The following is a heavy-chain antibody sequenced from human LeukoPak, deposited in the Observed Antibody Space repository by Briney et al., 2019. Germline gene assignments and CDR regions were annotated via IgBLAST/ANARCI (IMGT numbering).Heavy chain of an antibody. CDR3: ARVINTGRHGVFLSW. Sequence: GGSLRLSCAASGFSVSSNYMSWVRQAPGKGLEWVSVIYSGGSTYYADSVKGRFTISRDNSKNTLYLQMNSLRAEDTAVYYCARVINTGRHGVFLSWGGRQTLVTVP. CDR1: GFSVSSNY. V-gene: IGHV3-53*05. CDR2: IYSGGST. D-gene: IGHD2-8*02. J-gene: IGHJ4*02.